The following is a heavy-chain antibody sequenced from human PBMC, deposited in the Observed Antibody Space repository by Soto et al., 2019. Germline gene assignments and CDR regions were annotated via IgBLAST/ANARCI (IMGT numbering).Heavy chain of an antibody. CDR2: MNPNSGNT. Sequence: AASVTVSCKASGYTFTSYDINWVRQATGQGLEWMGWMNPNSGNTGYAQKFQGRVTMTRNTSISTAYMELSSLRSEDTAVYYCAPHTLDTGMPSGYWGQGTLVTVSS. V-gene: IGHV1-8*01. CDR3: APHTLDTGMPSGY. D-gene: IGHD5-18*01. CDR1: GYTFTSYD. J-gene: IGHJ4*02.